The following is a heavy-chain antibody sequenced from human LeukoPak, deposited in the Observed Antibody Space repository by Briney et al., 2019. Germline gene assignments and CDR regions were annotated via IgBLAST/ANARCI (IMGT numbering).Heavy chain of an antibody. CDR2: IYYSGST. CDR1: GGSISTTTYY. V-gene: IGHV4-61*01. Sequence: SETLSLTCSVSGGSISTTTYYWGWIRQPPGKGLEWIGYIYYSGSTNYNPSLKSRVTISVDTSKNQFSLKLSSVTAADTAVYYCAREDGSGSYFPNNWFDPWGQGTLVTVSS. D-gene: IGHD3-10*01. J-gene: IGHJ5*02. CDR3: AREDGSGSYFPNNWFDP.